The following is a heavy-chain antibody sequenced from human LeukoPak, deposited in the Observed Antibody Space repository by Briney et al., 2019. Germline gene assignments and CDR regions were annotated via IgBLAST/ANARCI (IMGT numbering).Heavy chain of an antibody. CDR2: ISSSGSTI. D-gene: IGHD3-22*01. J-gene: IGHJ3*02. V-gene: IGHV3-48*03. CDR1: GFTFSSYE. CDR3: ARDIDSYYDSSGDAFDI. Sequence: PGGSLRLSCAASGFTFSSYEMNWVRQAPGKGLEWVSYISSSGSTIYYVDSVKGRFTISRDNAKNSLYLQMNSLRAEDTAVYYCARDIDSYYDSSGDAFDIWGQGTMVTVSS.